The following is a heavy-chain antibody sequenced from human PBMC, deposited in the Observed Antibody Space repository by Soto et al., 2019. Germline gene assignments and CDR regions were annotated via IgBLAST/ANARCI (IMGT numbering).Heavy chain of an antibody. V-gene: IGHV4-39*01. CDR2: IYYSGST. CDR1: GGSISSSSYY. J-gene: IGHJ4*02. Sequence: SETLSLTCTVSGGSISSSSYYWGWIRQPPGKGLEWIGSIYYSGSTYYNPSLKSRVTISVDTSKNQFSLKLSSVTAADTAVYYCAIFNSSWLEKYYFDYWGKGTLVTVSS. D-gene: IGHD6-13*01. CDR3: AIFNSSWLEKYYFDY.